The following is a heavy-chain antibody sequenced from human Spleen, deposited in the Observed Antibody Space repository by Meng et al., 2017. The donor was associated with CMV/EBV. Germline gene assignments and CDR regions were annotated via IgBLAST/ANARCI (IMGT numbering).Heavy chain of an antibody. D-gene: IGHD3-22*01. CDR2: IYSGGST. J-gene: IGHJ5*02. V-gene: IGHV3-66*02. Sequence: FTVSSNYMSGVRPAPGKGLEWVSVIYSGGSTYYADSVKGRFTISRDNSKNTLYLQMNSLRAEDTAVYYCARKPPYYYDTSGSFGFDPWGQGTLVTVSS. CDR1: FTVSSNY. CDR3: ARKPPYYYDTSGSFGFDP.